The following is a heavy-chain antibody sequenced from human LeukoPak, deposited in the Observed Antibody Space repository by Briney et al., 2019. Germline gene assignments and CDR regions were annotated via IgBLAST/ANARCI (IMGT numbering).Heavy chain of an antibody. J-gene: IGHJ6*03. CDR1: VGTFSSYA. CDR2: IIPIFGTA. D-gene: IGHD2-2*01. CDR3: AASRPEHYYYYMDV. V-gene: IGHV1-69*13. Sequence: ASVKVSCKASVGTFSSYAISWVRQAPAQGLDWMGGIIPIFGTANYAQKFQGRVTITADESTSTAYMELSSLRSEDTAVYYCAASRPEHYYYYMDVWGKGTTITVSS.